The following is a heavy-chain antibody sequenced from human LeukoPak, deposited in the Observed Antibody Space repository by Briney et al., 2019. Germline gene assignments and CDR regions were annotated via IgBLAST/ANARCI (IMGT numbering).Heavy chain of an antibody. J-gene: IGHJ6*04. V-gene: IGHV3-23*01. D-gene: IGHD3-10*01. Sequence: GSLRLSCAASGFTFSSYAMSWVRQAPGKGLEWVSVISGSGGSTYYADSVKGRFTISRDNSKNTLYLQMNSLRAEDTAVYYCATLISSGSASYYNDDYYYGMDVWAKGTTVTVSS. CDR2: ISGSGGST. CDR3: ATLISSGSASYYNDDYYYGMDV. CDR1: GFTFSSYA.